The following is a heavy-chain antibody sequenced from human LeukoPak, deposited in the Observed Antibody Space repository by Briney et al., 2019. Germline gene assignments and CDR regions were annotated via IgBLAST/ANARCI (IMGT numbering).Heavy chain of an antibody. CDR3: ASPYYDFWGGYFKPWFDP. J-gene: IGHJ5*02. V-gene: IGHV1-69*13. Sequence: GASVKVSCKASGGTFSSYAISWVRQAPGQGLEWMGGIIPIFGTANYAQKFQGRVTITADESTSTAYMELSSLRSEDTAAYYCASPYYDFWGGYFKPWFDPWGQGTLVTVSS. CDR1: GGTFSSYA. D-gene: IGHD3-3*01. CDR2: IIPIFGTA.